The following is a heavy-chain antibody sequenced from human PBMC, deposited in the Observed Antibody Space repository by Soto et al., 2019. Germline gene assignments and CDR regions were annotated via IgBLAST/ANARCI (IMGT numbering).Heavy chain of an antibody. V-gene: IGHV1-18*01. CDR1: GYTFTSYG. J-gene: IGHJ4*02. CDR2: INAYNGNT. CDR3: ARDQAMAQFDD. Sequence: QVQLVQSGAEVKKPGASVKVSCKASGYTFTSYGISWVRQAPGQGVEWMGCINAYNGNTRYAQKLQGRDTMTTDTSTSTAYMELRSLRSDDTDVYYCARDQAMAQFDDWGQGTLVTVSS. D-gene: IGHD5-18*01.